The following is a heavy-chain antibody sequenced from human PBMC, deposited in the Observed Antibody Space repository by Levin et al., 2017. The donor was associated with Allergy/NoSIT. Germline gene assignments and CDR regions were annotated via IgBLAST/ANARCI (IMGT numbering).Heavy chain of an antibody. CDR2: VYDSGGA. J-gene: IGHJ1*01. CDR3: ARGERFYDERGYYGQLLDL. V-gene: IGHV4-30-2*01. CDR1: GGSISSGTYS. Sequence: NPSETLSLTCTVSGGSISSGTYSWHWIRQPPGKGLEWIGYVYDSGGAYYSPSLKRRATLSPDRSKNQFSLRLTSVTAADSAIYYCARGERFYDERGYYGQLLDLWGQGTLVTVSA. D-gene: IGHD2/OR15-2a*01.